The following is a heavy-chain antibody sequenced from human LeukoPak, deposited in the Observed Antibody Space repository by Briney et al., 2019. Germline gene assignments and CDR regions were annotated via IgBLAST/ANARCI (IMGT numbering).Heavy chain of an antibody. J-gene: IGHJ5*02. CDR2: IYNGVNT. CDR1: GASVSNASY. Sequence: SDTLSLTCTVSGASVSNASYWTWIRQPPGKGVEWIAHIYNGVNTNYNPSLKSRVTISVDTSKNQFSLRLNSVTAADTAVYYCARSRAFNSGAFDPWGQGSLVTVSS. V-gene: IGHV4-61*01. D-gene: IGHD1-26*01. CDR3: ARSRAFNSGAFDP.